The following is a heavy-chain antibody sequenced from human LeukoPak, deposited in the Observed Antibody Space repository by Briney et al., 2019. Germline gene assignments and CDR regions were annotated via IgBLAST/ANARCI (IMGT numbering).Heavy chain of an antibody. CDR3: ARVRPYSSGWGDWFDP. Sequence: ASVKVSCKASGYTFTSYGISWVRKAPGQGIEWMGWISAYNGNTNYAQKLQGRVTMTTDTSTSTAYMELRSLRSDDTAVYYCARVRPYSSGWGDWFDPWGQGTLVTVSS. CDR2: ISAYNGNT. J-gene: IGHJ5*02. V-gene: IGHV1-18*01. D-gene: IGHD6-19*01. CDR1: GYTFTSYG.